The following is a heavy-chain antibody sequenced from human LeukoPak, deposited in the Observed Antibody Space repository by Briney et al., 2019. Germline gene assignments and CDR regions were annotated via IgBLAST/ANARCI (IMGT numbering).Heavy chain of an antibody. CDR3: AELGITMIGGV. V-gene: IGHV3-9*01. Sequence: GGSLRLSSAAPVFTFDDYAMHRVRHAPGKGLEWVSGISWNSGSIGYADSVKGRFTISRDNAKNSLYLQMNSLRAEDTAVYYCAELGITMIGGVWGKGTTVTISS. CDR1: VFTFDDYA. D-gene: IGHD3-10*02. J-gene: IGHJ6*04. CDR2: ISWNSGSI.